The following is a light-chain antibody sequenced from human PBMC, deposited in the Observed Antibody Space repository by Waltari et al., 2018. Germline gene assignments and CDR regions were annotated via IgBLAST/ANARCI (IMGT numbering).Light chain of an antibody. Sequence: DIVMTQSPDSLAASLGERATINCKSSQSVLYSPNNKNYLAWYQQKPGQPPKLLISWASTRESGVPDRFCGGGSGTDFSLTISSLQAEDVAVYYCQQYYTTPPYTFGQGTKLEI. J-gene: IGKJ2*01. CDR3: QQYYTTPPYT. V-gene: IGKV4-1*01. CDR1: QSVLYSPNNKNY. CDR2: WAS.